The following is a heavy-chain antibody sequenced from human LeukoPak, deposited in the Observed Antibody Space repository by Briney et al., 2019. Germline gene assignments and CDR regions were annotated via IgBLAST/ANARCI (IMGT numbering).Heavy chain of an antibody. V-gene: IGHV1-69*04. CDR3: ARGRYCTGTNCFPQWLDP. Sequence: GASVKVSCKASGGTFSSYAISWVRQAPGQGLEWMGRIIPIFGIANYAQKFQGRVTITADKSTSTAYMELSSLRSEDTAVYYCARGRYCTGTNCFPQWLDPWGQGTLVTVSS. CDR2: IIPIFGIA. J-gene: IGHJ5*02. D-gene: IGHD2-8*02. CDR1: GGTFSSYA.